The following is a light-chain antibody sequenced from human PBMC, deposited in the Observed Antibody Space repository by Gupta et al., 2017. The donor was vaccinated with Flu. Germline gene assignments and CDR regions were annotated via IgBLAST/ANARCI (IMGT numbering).Light chain of an antibody. Sequence: DITMTPSPSSVSASVGDSVTITCRASQGISSWLAWYQQQPEKAPKLLIYAASSLQSVVPSRFSGSGSGTDFTLTISSLQPEYFATYYRQQANSLPRTFGQGTXVDI. V-gene: IGKV1-12*01. CDR3: QQANSLPRT. CDR2: AAS. CDR1: QGISSW. J-gene: IGKJ1*01.